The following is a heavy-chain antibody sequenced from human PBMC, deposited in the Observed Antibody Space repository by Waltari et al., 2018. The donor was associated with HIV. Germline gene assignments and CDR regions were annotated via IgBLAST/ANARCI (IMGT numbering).Heavy chain of an antibody. CDR3: AKDQKVAAPYYFDY. D-gene: IGHD6-19*01. CDR2: SSGGGGTT. Sequence: EVQLLESGGGLIQPGGSLRLPCAASGFTLSTYAMSWVRQGPGKGVGWGSGSSGGGGTTYYADAVKGRFTISRDNSNNTLYLQMNSLRAEDTAVYYCAKDQKVAAPYYFDYWGQGTLVTVSS. CDR1: GFTLSTYA. J-gene: IGHJ4*02. V-gene: IGHV3-23*01.